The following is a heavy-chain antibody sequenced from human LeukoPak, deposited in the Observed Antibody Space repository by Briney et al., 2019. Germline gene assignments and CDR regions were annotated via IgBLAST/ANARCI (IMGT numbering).Heavy chain of an antibody. Sequence: GASVKVSFKASGYSFTDYNMHWVRQAPGQGLEWVGAINTNSGELYYPKNFQGRVTVTRDTSISTAYMELSRLRSDDTAVYYCARDYVGDNWFDPWGQGTLVTVSS. V-gene: IGHV1-2*02. CDR1: GYSFTDYN. J-gene: IGHJ5*02. CDR2: INTNSGEL. CDR3: ARDYVGDNWFDP. D-gene: IGHD3-16*01.